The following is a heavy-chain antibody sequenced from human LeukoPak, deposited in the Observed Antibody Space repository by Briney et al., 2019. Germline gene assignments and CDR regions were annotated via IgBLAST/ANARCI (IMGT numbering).Heavy chain of an antibody. Sequence: PSETLSLTCAVYGGSFSGYYWSWIRQPPGKGLEWIGEINHSGSTNYNPSLKSRVTISVDTSKNQFSLKLSSVTAADTAVYYCARRTLGGSYYWYWGQGTLVTVSS. CDR2: INHSGST. V-gene: IGHV4-34*01. J-gene: IGHJ4*02. D-gene: IGHD1-26*01. CDR3: ARRTLGGSYYWY. CDR1: GGSFSGYY.